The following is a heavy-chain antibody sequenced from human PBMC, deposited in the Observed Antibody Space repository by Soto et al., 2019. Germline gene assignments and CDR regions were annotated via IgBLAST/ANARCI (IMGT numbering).Heavy chain of an antibody. J-gene: IGHJ4*02. V-gene: IGHV3-74*01. CDR2: INNDGSST. CDR3: VRGDSGGWAY. CDR1: GFIFSSYW. D-gene: IGHD6-19*01. Sequence: GGSLRLSCAASGFIFSSYWMHWVRQAPGKGLVWVSRINNDGSSTTYADSVKGRFTISRDNAKNTLFLQMNSLRAEDTAVYYCVRGDSGGWAYWGQGSLVTVSS.